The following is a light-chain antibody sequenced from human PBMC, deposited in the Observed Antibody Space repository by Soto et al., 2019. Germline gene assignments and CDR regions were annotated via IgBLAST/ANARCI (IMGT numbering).Light chain of an antibody. CDR2: GAS. V-gene: IGKV3-15*01. CDR3: QQYHNGPPYT. CDR1: QSVSTN. J-gene: IGKJ2*01. Sequence: EIVMTQSPATLSVSPGERATLSCRASQSVSTNLAWYQQKPGQAPRLLMYGASTRATGIPARFSGSGSGTEFSRTISSLQSEDFAVYYCQQYHNGPPYTFGQGTKLEIK.